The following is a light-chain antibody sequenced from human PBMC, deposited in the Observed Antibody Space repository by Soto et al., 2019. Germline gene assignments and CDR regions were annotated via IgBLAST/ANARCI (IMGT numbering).Light chain of an antibody. CDR1: QSVSSSY. CDR3: QPYCKSPWT. V-gene: IGKV3-20*01. CDR2: GAS. Sequence: EIVLTQSPGTLSLSPGERATLSCRASQSVSSSYLAWYQQKPGQAPRLLIYGASSRATGLPDRFSGSGSGTNFTLTISRMEPEDFAVDYCQPYCKSPWTFGQGTKVEIK. J-gene: IGKJ1*01.